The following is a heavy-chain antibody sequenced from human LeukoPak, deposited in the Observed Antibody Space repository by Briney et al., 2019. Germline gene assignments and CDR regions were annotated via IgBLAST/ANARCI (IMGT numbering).Heavy chain of an antibody. J-gene: IGHJ5*02. CDR3: ARAPGDGSSTVSWFDP. D-gene: IGHD6-6*01. CDR1: GGSFSGYY. Sequence: SETLSLTCAVYGGSFSGYYWSWIRQPPGKGLEWIGEINHSGSTNYNPSLKSRVTISVDPSKNQFSLKLSSVTAADTAVYYCARAPGDGSSTVSWFDPWGQGTLVTVSS. CDR2: INHSGST. V-gene: IGHV4-34*01.